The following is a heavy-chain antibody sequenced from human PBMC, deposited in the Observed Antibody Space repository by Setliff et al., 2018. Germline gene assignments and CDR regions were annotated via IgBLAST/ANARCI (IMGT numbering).Heavy chain of an antibody. J-gene: IGHJ4*02. D-gene: IGHD5-18*01. Sequence: PGGSLRLSCVASGFTFSNYGMHWVRQAPGKGLEWVALIWNDGSSKFYGDSVKGRFTIARDNSKNTLYLEMSSLRAEDTAVYYCAKDLGNTYGRENFFDSWGQGTLVTVSS. V-gene: IGHV3-33*06. CDR2: IWNDGSSK. CDR1: GFTFSNYG. CDR3: AKDLGNTYGRENFFDS.